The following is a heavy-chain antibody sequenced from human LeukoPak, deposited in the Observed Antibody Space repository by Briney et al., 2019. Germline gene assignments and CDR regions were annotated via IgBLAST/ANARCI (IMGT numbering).Heavy chain of an antibody. Sequence: SETLSLTCTVSGGSISSSSYYWGWIRQPPGKGLEWIGSIYYSGSTYYNPSLKGRVTISVDTSKNQFSLKLSSVTAADTAVYYCARPKQLETSGVAFDIWGQGTMVTVSS. V-gene: IGHV4-39*07. CDR2: IYYSGST. CDR3: ARPKQLETSGVAFDI. CDR1: GGSISSSSYY. J-gene: IGHJ3*02. D-gene: IGHD6-6*01.